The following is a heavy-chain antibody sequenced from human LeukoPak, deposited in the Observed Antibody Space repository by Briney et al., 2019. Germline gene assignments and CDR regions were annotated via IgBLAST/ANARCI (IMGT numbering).Heavy chain of an antibody. V-gene: IGHV3-11*01. CDR3: ARGLTGRYILTGYYNDY. CDR2: ISSSGTSI. CDR1: AFTFSDYY. Sequence: GGSLRPSCAASAFTFSDYYMSWIRQAQGKGLEWVSYISSSGTSIYYADSVKGRFTLSRDNAKNSLYLQMNSLRAEDTAVYYCARGLTGRYILTGYYNDYWGQGTLVTVSS. J-gene: IGHJ4*02. D-gene: IGHD3-9*01.